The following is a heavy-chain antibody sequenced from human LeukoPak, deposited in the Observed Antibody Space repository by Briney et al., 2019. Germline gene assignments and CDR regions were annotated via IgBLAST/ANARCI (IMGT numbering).Heavy chain of an antibody. CDR2: IWCDGGNK. CDR3: AIDPTRAIAAPDTY. D-gene: IGHD6-13*01. Sequence: GGSLRLSCAASGFTFSSYGMHWVRQAPGKGLEWVAVIWCDGGNKYYADSVKGRFTISRDNSKNTLYLQMNSLRAEDTAVYYCAIDPTRAIAAPDTYRGQGTLVTVSS. J-gene: IGHJ4*02. CDR1: GFTFSSYG. V-gene: IGHV3-33*01.